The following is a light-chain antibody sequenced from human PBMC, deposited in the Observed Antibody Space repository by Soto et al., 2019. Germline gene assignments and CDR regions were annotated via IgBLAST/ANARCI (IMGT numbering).Light chain of an antibody. J-gene: IGKJ3*01. CDR2: AAS. CDR1: QGIRNY. V-gene: IGKV1-27*01. Sequence: DIQMTQSPPSLSASVGDRVTITCRASQGIRNYVAWYQQIPGKAPKLLIYAASTLQSGVPSRFSGSGSGTDFTLTINGLQPEDVATYSGQKYSSVPVFGPGTKVEIK. CDR3: QKYSSVPV.